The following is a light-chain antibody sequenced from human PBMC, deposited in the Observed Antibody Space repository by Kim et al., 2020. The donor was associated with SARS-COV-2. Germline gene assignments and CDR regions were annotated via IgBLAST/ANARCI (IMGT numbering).Light chain of an antibody. V-gene: IGKV3-11*01. CDR2: DAS. Sequence: SLSQGERATLSGRASQSVSSHLAWYQQKPGQAPRLLIYDASNRATGIPAKFSGSGSGTDFTLTISSLEPEDFAVYYCQQRSNWPPTFGQGTKLEI. CDR1: QSVSSH. CDR3: QQRSNWPPT. J-gene: IGKJ2*01.